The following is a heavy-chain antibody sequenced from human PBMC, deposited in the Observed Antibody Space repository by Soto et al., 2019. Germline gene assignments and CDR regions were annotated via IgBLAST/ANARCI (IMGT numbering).Heavy chain of an antibody. J-gene: IGHJ4*02. CDR3: ARLGHPGH. V-gene: IGHV1-69*01. CDR2: VIPILGTA. CDR1: GGSLRNSV. Sequence: QVQLVQSGAEVKKPGSSVKVSCTASGGSLRNSVISWVRQDPAQRLAWMGGVIPILGTANYAQKFQGRVTMTADEATSTAYMDLSLRSPDDTAVYYCARLGHPGHWGPGTLVIVSS.